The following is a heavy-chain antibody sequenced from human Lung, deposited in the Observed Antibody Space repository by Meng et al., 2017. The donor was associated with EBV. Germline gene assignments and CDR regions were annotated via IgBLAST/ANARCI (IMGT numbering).Heavy chain of an antibody. D-gene: IGHD4-11*01. CDR3: AADPLLDDYGNSFDY. J-gene: IGHJ4*02. Sequence: QLQQPVPRTRWPSEPLSPSYPVPRGSTNRYYWHWIRQPGGKGLEWMGRFHTSGGTKYNPSLNSRVTMSVDISKSELSPNLNSVPAADFAADYCAADPLLDDYGNSFDYWGQGTLVTVSS. CDR1: RGSTNRYY. V-gene: IGHV4-4*07. CDR2: FHTSGGT.